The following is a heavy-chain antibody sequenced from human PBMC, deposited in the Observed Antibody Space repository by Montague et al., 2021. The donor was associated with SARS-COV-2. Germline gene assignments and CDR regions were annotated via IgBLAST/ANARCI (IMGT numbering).Heavy chain of an antibody. CDR3: AREIAAAGPALDY. CDR2: IDWDDDK. CDR1: GFSLSSSGMC. D-gene: IGHD6-13*01. J-gene: IGHJ4*02. Sequence: PALVKPTQTLTLTCTFSGFSLSSSGMCVSWIRQPPGKALEWLARIDWDDDKYYSTSLKTRLTISKDTSKNQVVLTMTNMDPVDTATYYCAREIAAAGPALDYWGQGTLVTVSS. V-gene: IGHV2-70*11.